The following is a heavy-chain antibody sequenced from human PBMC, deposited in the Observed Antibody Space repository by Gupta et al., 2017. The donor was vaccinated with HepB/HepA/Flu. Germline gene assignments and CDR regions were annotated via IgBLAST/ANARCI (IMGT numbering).Heavy chain of an antibody. D-gene: IGHD7-27*01. CDR1: GFTFSNTW. J-gene: IGHJ4*02. Sequence: EVQLVESGGGLVKPGGSLRLSCAASGFTFSNTWMSWVRQAPGKGLEWVGRIKSKTDGGTTDYAAPVKGRFTISRDDSKNTLYLQMNSLKTEDTAVYYCTTDRATVLGIVDYWGQGTLVTVSS. CDR3: TTDRATVLGIVDY. V-gene: IGHV3-15*01. CDR2: IKSKTDGGTT.